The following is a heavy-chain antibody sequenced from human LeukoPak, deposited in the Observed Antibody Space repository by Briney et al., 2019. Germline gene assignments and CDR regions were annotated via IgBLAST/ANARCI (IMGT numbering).Heavy chain of an antibody. CDR2: ISGSGGST. J-gene: IGHJ4*02. Sequence: GGTLRLSCAASGFTFSSYGMSWVRQAPGKGLEWVSAISGSGGSTYYADSVKGRFTISRDNSKNTLYLQMNSLRAEDTAVYYCAKGGGPTYYFDYWGQGTLVTVSS. CDR1: GFTFSSYG. CDR3: AKGGGPTYYFDY. D-gene: IGHD2/OR15-2a*01. V-gene: IGHV3-23*01.